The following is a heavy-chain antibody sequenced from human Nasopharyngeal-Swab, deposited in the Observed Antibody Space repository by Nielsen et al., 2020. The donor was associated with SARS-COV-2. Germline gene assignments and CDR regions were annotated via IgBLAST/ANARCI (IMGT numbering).Heavy chain of an antibody. CDR2: ISGSGGST. CDR3: AKEVDSSGYYYPTGSFDY. J-gene: IGHJ4*02. CDR1: GFTVSSDA. Sequence: GGSLRLSCAASGFTVSSDAMSWVRQAPGKGLEWVSAISGSGGSTYYADSVKGRFTISRDNSKNTLYLQMNSLRAEDTAVYYCAKEVDSSGYYYPTGSFDYWGQGTLVTVSS. D-gene: IGHD3-22*01. V-gene: IGHV3-23*01.